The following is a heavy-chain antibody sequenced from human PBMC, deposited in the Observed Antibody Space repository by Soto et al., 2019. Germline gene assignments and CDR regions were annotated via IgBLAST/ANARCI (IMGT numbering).Heavy chain of an antibody. V-gene: IGHV1-69*01. CDR1: GGTFSSYA. D-gene: IGHD2-15*01. J-gene: IGHJ4*02. CDR2: IIPIFGTA. CDR3: ARGVETRYYCDY. Sequence: QVQLVQSGAEVKKPGSSVKVSCKASGGTFSSYAISWVRQAPGQGLEWMGGIIPIFGTANYDQEFQGRVTINAEQSTSTAYMELSSLRSEDTAVYYGARGVETRYYCDYWGKGTMVTVSS.